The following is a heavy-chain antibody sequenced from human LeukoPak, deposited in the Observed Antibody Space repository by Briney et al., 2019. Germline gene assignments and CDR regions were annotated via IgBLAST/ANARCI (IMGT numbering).Heavy chain of an antibody. CDR1: GYSSSTYW. CDR2: IYPGDSDT. CDR3: AKVVELATLTGDSYTYSYHMDV. J-gene: IGHJ6*03. V-gene: IGHV5-51*01. D-gene: IGHD5-24*01. Sequence: GESLKISCKGSGYSSSTYWIGWVRQMPGKGLEWMGFIYPGDSDTRYSPSFQGQVTISADKYISSAYLQWSSLKASDTAMYYCAKVVELATLTGDSYTYSYHMDVWGKGTAVTVSS.